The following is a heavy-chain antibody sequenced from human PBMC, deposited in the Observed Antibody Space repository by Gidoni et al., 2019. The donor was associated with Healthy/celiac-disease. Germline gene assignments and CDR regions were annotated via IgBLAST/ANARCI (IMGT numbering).Heavy chain of an antibody. V-gene: IGHV3-9*01. D-gene: IGHD5-18*01. Sequence: EVQLVESGGGLVQPGRSLRLSCAASGFTFDDYAMHWVRQAPGKGLEWVSGISWNSGSIGYADSVKGRFTISRDNAKNSLYLQMNSLRAEDTALYYCAKDLQGYSYGLDAFDIWGQGTMVTVSS. CDR3: AKDLQGYSYGLDAFDI. CDR1: GFTFDDYA. CDR2: ISWNSGSI. J-gene: IGHJ3*02.